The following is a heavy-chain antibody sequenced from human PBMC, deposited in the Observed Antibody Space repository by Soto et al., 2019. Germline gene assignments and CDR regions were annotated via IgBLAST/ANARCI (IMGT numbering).Heavy chain of an antibody. Sequence: GASVKVSCKASGFNFISSAVQWVRQARGQRPEWIGWIVVGSGNTKYAQKFQERVTITRDMSTSTAYMELRSLSSEDTALYYGAAEYSGGYFNVLDFWGQGTLVTVSS. D-gene: IGHD1-26*01. CDR3: AAEYSGGYFNVLDF. CDR2: IVVGSGNT. CDR1: GFNFISSA. V-gene: IGHV1-58*01. J-gene: IGHJ4*02.